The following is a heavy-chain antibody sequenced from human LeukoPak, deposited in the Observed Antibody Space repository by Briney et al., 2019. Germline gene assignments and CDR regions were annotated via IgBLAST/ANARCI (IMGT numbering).Heavy chain of an antibody. V-gene: IGHV1-2*02. CDR3: ARGVAGAYYYYYMDV. CDR1: GYTFTGCY. CDR2: INPNSGGT. Sequence: ASVKASCKASGYTFTGCYMHWVRQAPRQGLEWMGWINPNSGGTNYAQKFQGRVTMARDTSISTAYMELSRLRSDDTAVYYCARGVAGAYYYYYMDVWGTGTTVTVSS. D-gene: IGHD6-19*01. J-gene: IGHJ6*03.